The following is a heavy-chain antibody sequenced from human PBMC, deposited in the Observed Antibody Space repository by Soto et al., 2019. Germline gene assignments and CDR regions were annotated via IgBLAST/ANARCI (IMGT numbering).Heavy chain of an antibody. J-gene: IGHJ5*02. D-gene: IGHD3-10*01. CDR1: GGSINSSGYS. CDR3: ARVPGP. CDR2: SYHSGST. Sequence: QLQLQESGSGLVKHSQTLSLTCAVSGGSINSSGYSWSWIRQPPGKGLEWIGYSYHSGSTYYNPSLKSRVTISVDRSKNQFSLKLTSVTAADTAVYYCARVPGPWGQGTLVTVSS. V-gene: IGHV4-30-2*01.